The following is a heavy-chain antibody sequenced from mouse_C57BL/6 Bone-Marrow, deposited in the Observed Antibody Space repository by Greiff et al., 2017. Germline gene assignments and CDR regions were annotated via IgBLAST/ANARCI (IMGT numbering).Heavy chain of an antibody. CDR1: GYTFTSYG. Sequence: QVQLQQSGAELARPGASVKLSCKASGYTFTSYGISWVKQSTGQGLEWIGEIYPRSGNTYYNEKFKGKATLTADKSSSTAYMELRSLTSEDSAVYFCARESIYYDYDGGGYWGQGTTLTVSS. CDR3: ARESIYYDYDGGGY. J-gene: IGHJ2*01. V-gene: IGHV1-81*01. CDR2: IYPRSGNT. D-gene: IGHD2-4*01.